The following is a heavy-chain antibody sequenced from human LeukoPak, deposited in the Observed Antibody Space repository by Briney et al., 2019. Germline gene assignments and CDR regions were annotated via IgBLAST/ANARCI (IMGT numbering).Heavy chain of an antibody. CDR1: GGSFSGYY. V-gene: IGHV4-34*01. J-gene: IGHJ4*02. CDR2: INHSGST. CDR3: ARGVYLGNGYYFDY. D-gene: IGHD2-8*01. Sequence: SETLSLTCAVYGGSFSGYYWSWIRQPPGKGLEWIGEINHSGSTNYNPSLKSRVTISVDTSKNQFSLKLSSVTAADTAMYYCARGVYLGNGYYFDYWGQGTLVTVSS.